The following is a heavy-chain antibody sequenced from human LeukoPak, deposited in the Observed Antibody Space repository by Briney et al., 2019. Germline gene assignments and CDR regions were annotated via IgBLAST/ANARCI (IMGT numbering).Heavy chain of an antibody. CDR3: TRDGSGSGDY. V-gene: IGHV3-21*01. Sequence: GGSLRLSCAASGFTFSTFGMKWVRQAPGKGLEWVSSISSDSVHIYYADSVKGRFAISRDNAKNSVYPQMSSLRAEDTAVYYCTRDGSGSGDYWGQGTLVTVSS. D-gene: IGHD6-19*01. CDR1: GFTFSTFG. J-gene: IGHJ4*02. CDR2: ISSDSVHI.